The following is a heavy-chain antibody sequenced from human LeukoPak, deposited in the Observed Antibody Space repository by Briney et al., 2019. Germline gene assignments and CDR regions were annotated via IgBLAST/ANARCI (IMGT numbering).Heavy chain of an antibody. V-gene: IGHV4-59*01. CDR2: IYYSGST. Sequence: SETLSLTCTVSGGSISSYYWSWIRQPPGKGLEWIGYIYYSGSTNYNPSLKSRVTISVDTSKNQFSLKLSSVTAADTAVYYCARHSSSRKSYHFDYWGQGTLVTVSS. D-gene: IGHD6-13*01. J-gene: IGHJ4*02. CDR1: GGSISSYY. CDR3: ARHSSSRKSYHFDY.